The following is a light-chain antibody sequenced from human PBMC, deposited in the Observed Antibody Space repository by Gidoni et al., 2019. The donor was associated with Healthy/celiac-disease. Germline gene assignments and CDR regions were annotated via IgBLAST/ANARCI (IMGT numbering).Light chain of an antibody. J-gene: IGKJ4*01. CDR3: MQALQTPPT. CDR2: LGS. Sequence: DIVMTQSTLSLPVTPGEPASISCRSSQSLLLSNGYNYLDWYLQKPGQSPQLLIYLGSNRASGVPDRFSGSGSGTDFTLKISRVEAEDVGVYYCMQALQTPPTFGGGTKVEIK. CDR1: QSLLLSNGYNY. V-gene: IGKV2-28*01.